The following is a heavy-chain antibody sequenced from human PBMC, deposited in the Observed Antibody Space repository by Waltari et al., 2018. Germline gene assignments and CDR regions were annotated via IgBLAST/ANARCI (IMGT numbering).Heavy chain of an antibody. CDR3: AKDTAVAGHDAFDI. V-gene: IGHV4-31*03. Sequence: QVQLQESGPGLVKPSQTLSLTCTVSGGSISSGGYYWSWIRQHPGKGLEWIGYIYYSGSTYYNPSLKSRVTISVDTSKNQFSLKLSSVTAADTAVYYCAKDTAVAGHDAFDIWGQGTMVTVSS. J-gene: IGHJ3*02. D-gene: IGHD6-19*01. CDR1: GGSISSGGYY. CDR2: IYYSGST.